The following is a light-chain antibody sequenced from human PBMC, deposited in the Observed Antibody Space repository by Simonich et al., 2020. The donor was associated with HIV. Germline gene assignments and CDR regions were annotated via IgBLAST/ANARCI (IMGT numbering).Light chain of an antibody. V-gene: IGKV3D-20*01. J-gene: IGKJ3*01. CDR3: QQYGSSPRVT. CDR1: QSVSSSY. Sequence: TQSPATLSVSPGERATLSCRASQSVSSSYLAWYQQKPGLAPRLLIYDASSRATGIPDRFSGSGSGTDFTLTISRLEPEDFAVYYCQQYGSSPRVTFGPGSKVDIK. CDR2: DAS.